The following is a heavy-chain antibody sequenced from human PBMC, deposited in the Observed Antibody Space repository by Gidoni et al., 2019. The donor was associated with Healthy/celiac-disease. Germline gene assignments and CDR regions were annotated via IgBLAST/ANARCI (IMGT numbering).Heavy chain of an antibody. J-gene: IGHJ6*02. D-gene: IGHD3-3*01. Sequence: QVQLVQSGAEVKKPGASVKVSCKVSGYTLTELSMHWVRQAPGKGLEWMGGFDPEDGETIYAQKFQGRVTMTEDTSTDTAYMELSSLRSEDTAVYYCATVGPPHTIFGVVMAYYYGMDVWGQGTTVTVSS. CDR2: FDPEDGET. CDR3: ATVGPPHTIFGVVMAYYYGMDV. CDR1: GYTLTELS. V-gene: IGHV1-24*01.